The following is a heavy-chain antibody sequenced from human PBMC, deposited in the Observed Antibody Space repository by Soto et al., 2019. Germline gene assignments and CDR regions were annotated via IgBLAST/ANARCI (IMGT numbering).Heavy chain of an antibody. D-gene: IGHD1-1*01. J-gene: IGHJ4*02. CDR2: ISGSGGST. CDR3: AKVKMATTFLFDD. Sequence: GGSLRLSCAASGFTFSSYAMSWVRQAPGKGLEWVSAISGSGGSTYYADSVKGRFTISRDNSKNTLYLQMNSLRAEDTAVYYGAKVKMATTFLFDDWGKGTLVTVSS. V-gene: IGHV3-23*01. CDR1: GFTFSSYA.